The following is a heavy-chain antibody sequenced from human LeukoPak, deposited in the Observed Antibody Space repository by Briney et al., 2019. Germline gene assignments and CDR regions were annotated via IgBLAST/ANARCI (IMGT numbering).Heavy chain of an antibody. V-gene: IGHV4-30-4*08. CDR3: VTTARHCSDY. CDR2: IFYSGNT. D-gene: IGHD6-6*01. CDR1: GGSINTSDYY. J-gene: IGHJ4*02. Sequence: PSETLSLTCTVSGGSINTSDYYWSWIRQPPGKGLEWIGYIFYSGNTYYNPSLKSRVIISIDTSKNQFSLRLSSVTAADTAVYYCVTTARHCSDYWRQGTLVTVSS.